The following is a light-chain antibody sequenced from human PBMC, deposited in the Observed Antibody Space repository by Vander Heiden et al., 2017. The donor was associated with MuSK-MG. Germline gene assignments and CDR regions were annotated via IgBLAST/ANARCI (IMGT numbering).Light chain of an antibody. Sequence: DIVFTQSPDSLAVSPGARATIHCKASQSVLYNSDNKNYLIWYQQKPGQPPKVLIYWASTRESGVPDRFSGSGSGTDFTLTISSLQAEDVAVYYCQQYYSSPYTFGQGTKREIK. CDR3: QQYYSSPYT. CDR2: WAS. J-gene: IGKJ2*01. V-gene: IGKV4-1*01. CDR1: QSVLYNSDNKNY.